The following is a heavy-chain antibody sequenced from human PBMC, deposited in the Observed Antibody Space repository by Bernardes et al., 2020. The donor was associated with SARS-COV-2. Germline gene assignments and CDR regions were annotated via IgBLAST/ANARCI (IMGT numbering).Heavy chain of an antibody. CDR1: GFTFSSYS. Sequence: GGSLRLSCAASGFTFSSYSMNWVRQAPGKGLEWVSYISSSSSTIYYADSVKGRFTISRDNAKNSLYLQMNSLRAEDTAVYYCARDRSYGDYGGGYYYGMDVWGQGTTVTVSS. J-gene: IGHJ6*02. D-gene: IGHD4-17*01. V-gene: IGHV3-48*01. CDR3: ARDRSYGDYGGGYYYGMDV. CDR2: ISSSSSTI.